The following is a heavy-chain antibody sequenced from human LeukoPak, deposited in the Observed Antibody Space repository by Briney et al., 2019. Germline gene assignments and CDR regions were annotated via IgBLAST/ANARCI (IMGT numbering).Heavy chain of an antibody. V-gene: IGHV3-7*01. Sequence: GGSLRLSCAASGFNFSSYWMSWVRQAPGKVLEWVANIKQDGSEKYYVDSVKGRFTISRDNAKNSLYLQMNSLRAEDTAVYYCARDRFGDFDYWGQGTLVTVSS. CDR3: ARDRFGDFDY. CDR1: GFNFSSYW. J-gene: IGHJ4*02. CDR2: IKQDGSEK. D-gene: IGHD3-10*01.